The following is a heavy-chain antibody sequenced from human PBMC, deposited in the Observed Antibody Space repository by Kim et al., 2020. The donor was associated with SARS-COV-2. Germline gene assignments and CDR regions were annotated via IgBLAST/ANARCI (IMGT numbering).Heavy chain of an antibody. CDR2: INSDGSST. CDR1: GFTFSSYW. J-gene: IGHJ3*02. D-gene: IGHD5-12*01. Sequence: GGSLRLSCAASGFTFSSYWMHWVRQAPGKGLVWVSRINSDGSSTSYADSVKGRFTISRDNAKNTLYLQMNSLRAEDTAVYYCAREGLQFEAFDIWGQGTMVTVSS. CDR3: AREGLQFEAFDI. V-gene: IGHV3-74*01.